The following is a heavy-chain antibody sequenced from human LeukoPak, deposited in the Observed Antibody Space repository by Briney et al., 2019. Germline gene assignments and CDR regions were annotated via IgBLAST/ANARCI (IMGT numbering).Heavy chain of an antibody. CDR2: IYPGDSDT. D-gene: IGHD6-6*01. Sequence: GESLKISCKGSGYSFNSYWIGWVRQMPGKGLEWMGIIYPGDSDTRYSPSFQGQVTISADKSISTAYLQWSSLKASDTAMYYCARQVHSSSSPWDYWGQGTLVTVSS. CDR3: ARQVHSSSSPWDY. J-gene: IGHJ4*02. CDR1: GYSFNSYW. V-gene: IGHV5-51*01.